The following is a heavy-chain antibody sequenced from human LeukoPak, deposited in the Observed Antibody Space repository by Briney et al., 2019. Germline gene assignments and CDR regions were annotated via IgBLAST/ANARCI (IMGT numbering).Heavy chain of an antibody. CDR3: ARADPPNLMGLDIVVVPAAMRGDYYYGMDV. V-gene: IGHV3-48*03. Sequence: PSRGSLRLSCAASGFTFSSYEMNWVRQAPGKGLEWVSYISSSGRTIYYADSVKGRFTISRDNAKNSLYLQMNSLRAEDTAVYYCARADPPNLMGLDIVVVPAAMRGDYYYGMDVWGQGTTVTVS. J-gene: IGHJ6*02. CDR2: ISSSGRTI. CDR1: GFTFSSYE. D-gene: IGHD2-2*01.